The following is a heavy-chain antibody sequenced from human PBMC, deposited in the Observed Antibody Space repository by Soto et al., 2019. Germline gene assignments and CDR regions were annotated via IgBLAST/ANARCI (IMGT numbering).Heavy chain of an antibody. D-gene: IGHD3-3*01. CDR1: GYPVTAYY. CDR2: INPATGAA. CDR3: ARGGGVGVAGSAAFDM. V-gene: IGHV1-2*02. J-gene: IGHJ3*02. Sequence: QLHLVQSGAVVKKPGASVTVSCSASGYPVTAYYMHWVRQAPGRGLEWMGGINPATGAAKYTQTFQGRVTMTRGPSTSTVFMGLSGLTSEDTAVFYCARGGGVGVAGSAAFDMWGQGTLVTVSS.